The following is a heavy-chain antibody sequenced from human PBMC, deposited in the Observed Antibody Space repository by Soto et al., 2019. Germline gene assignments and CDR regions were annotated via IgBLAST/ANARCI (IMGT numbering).Heavy chain of an antibody. CDR2: IYPGDSDT. V-gene: IGHV5-51*01. J-gene: IGHJ6*02. Sequence: PGESLKISCKGSGYSFTSYWIGWVRQMPGKGLEWMGIIYPGDSDTRYSPSFQGQVTISADKSISTAYLQWSSLKASDTAMYYCARHQPGNAAVASYYYYYGMDVWGQGTTVTVSS. CDR1: GYSFTSYW. D-gene: IGHD6-25*01. CDR3: ARHQPGNAAVASYYYYYGMDV.